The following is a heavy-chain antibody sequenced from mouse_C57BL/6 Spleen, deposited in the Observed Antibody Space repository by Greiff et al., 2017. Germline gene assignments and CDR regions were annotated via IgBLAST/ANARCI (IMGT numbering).Heavy chain of an antibody. CDR3: ARQAWDY. V-gene: IGHV5-6*01. CDR2: ISSGGSYT. CDR1: GFTFSSYG. J-gene: IGHJ2*01. Sequence: EVKVVESGGDLVKPGGSLKLSCAASGFTFSSYGMSWVRQTPDKRLEWVATISSGGSYTYYPDSVKGRFTISRDNAKNTLYLQMSSLKSVDTAMYYCARQAWDYWGQGTTLTVSS.